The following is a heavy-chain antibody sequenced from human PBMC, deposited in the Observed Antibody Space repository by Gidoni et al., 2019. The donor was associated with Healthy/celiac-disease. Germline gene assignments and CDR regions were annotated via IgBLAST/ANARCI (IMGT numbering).Heavy chain of an antibody. V-gene: IGHV4-34*01. CDR1: RGSFTDYY. CDR2: INHRGST. CDR3: ARKGNYRLRLRLDY. D-gene: IGHD3-16*02. J-gene: IGHJ4*02. Sequence: QVQLQQWGAGLLKPSETLSLTCAVYRGSFTDYYWSWNRQPPGKGLEWIGEINHRGSTSYNPSLKSRVTISLDTAKSQFSLKLTSVTAADTAVYYCARKGNYRLRLRLDYWGQGTLVTVSS.